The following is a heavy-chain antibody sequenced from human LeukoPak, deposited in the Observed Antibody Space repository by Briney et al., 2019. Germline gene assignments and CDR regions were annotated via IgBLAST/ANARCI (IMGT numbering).Heavy chain of an antibody. D-gene: IGHD2-15*01. J-gene: IGHJ6*02. CDR1: GGSFCGYY. V-gene: IGHV4-34*01. CDR2: INHSGST. CDR3: ARAPVVVAATPYYYYGMDV. Sequence: SETLSLTCAVYGGSFCGYYWSWIRQPPGKGLEWIGEINHSGSTNYNPSLKSRVTISVDTSKNQFSLKLSSVTAADTAVYYCARAPVVVAATPYYYYGMDVWGQGTTVTVSS.